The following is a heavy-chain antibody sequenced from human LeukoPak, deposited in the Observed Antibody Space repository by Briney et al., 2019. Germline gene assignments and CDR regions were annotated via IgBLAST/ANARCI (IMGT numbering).Heavy chain of an antibody. V-gene: IGHV5-51*01. Sequence: GESLKISCKGSGYSFTSYWIGWVRQMPWKGLEWMGIIYPGDSDTRYSPSFQGQVTISADKSISTAYLQWSSLKASDTAMYYCATSDPAVARTTTFDYWGQGTLVTVS. CDR2: IYPGDSDT. CDR3: ATSDPAVARTTTFDY. D-gene: IGHD6-19*01. J-gene: IGHJ4*02. CDR1: GYSFTSYW.